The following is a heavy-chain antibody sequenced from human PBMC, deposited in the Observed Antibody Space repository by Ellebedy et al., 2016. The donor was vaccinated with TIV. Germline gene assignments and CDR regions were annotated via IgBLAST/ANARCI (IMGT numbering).Heavy chain of an antibody. CDR1: GFTFSTYW. Sequence: PGGSLRLSCAASGFTFSTYWMHWVRQTPGQGLVLVARINNNGRTINYADSVKGRFTISRDNAKNTLYLEMSSLRVDDKAVYYCARQFDQPARWGQGTLVIVSS. D-gene: IGHD3-9*01. J-gene: IGHJ4*02. CDR2: INNNGRTI. V-gene: IGHV3-74*01. CDR3: ARQFDQPAR.